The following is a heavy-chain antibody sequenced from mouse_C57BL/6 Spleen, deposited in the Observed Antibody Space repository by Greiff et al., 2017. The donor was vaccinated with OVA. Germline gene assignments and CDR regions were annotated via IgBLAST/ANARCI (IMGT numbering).Heavy chain of an antibody. D-gene: IGHD1-1*01. CDR1: GYTFTSYW. V-gene: IGHV1-69*01. Sequence: QVQLKQPGAELVMPGASVKLSCKASGYTFTSYWMHWVKQRPGQGLEWIGEIDPSDSYTNYNQKFKGKSTLTVDKSYSTAYMQLSSLTSEDSAVYDGARSITTIVAPFAYGGQGTLVTVSA. CDR3: ARSITTIVAPFAY. J-gene: IGHJ3*01. CDR2: IDPSDSYT.